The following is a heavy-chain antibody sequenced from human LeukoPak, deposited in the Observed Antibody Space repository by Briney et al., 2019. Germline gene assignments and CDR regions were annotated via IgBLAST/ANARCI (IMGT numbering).Heavy chain of an antibody. D-gene: IGHD7-27*01. CDR2: INSDGSST. CDR3: ARDKPPGVIDY. V-gene: IGHV3-74*01. Sequence: GGSLRLTCAASGFTFSSYWMHWVRQAPGRGLVWVSRINSDGSSTSYADSVKGRFTISRDNAKNTLYLQMNSLRAEDTAVYYCARDKPPGVIDYWGQGTLVTVSS. J-gene: IGHJ4*02. CDR1: GFTFSSYW.